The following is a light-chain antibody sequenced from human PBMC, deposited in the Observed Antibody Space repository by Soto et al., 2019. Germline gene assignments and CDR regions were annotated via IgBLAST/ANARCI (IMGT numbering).Light chain of an antibody. CDR2: DSS. CDR1: QSISTY. CDR3: QQSYSNPTWT. Sequence: DIQLTQTPSYMLAYAGDIINITVRASQSISTYLNWYQQKPGEAPTLLVYDSSTLQSGVPSRFSGSGFGAEFTLTVSSLQPEDFATYYCQQSYSNPTWTFGQRAKVDI. J-gene: IGKJ1*01. V-gene: IGKV1-39*01.